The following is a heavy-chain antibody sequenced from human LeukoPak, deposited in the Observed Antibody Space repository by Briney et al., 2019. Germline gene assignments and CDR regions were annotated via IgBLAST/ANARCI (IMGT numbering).Heavy chain of an antibody. J-gene: IGHJ4*02. CDR1: GFTFSSYA. CDR2: ISGSGGST. V-gene: IGHV3-23*01. Sequence: PGGSLRLSCAASGFTFSSYAMSWVRQAPGKGLEWVSAISGSGGSTYYADSVKGRFTISRDNSKNTLYLQMNSLRAEDTAVYYCASGIVVVPAAMPGYFDYWGQGTLVTVSS. D-gene: IGHD2-2*01. CDR3: ASGIVVVPAAMPGYFDY.